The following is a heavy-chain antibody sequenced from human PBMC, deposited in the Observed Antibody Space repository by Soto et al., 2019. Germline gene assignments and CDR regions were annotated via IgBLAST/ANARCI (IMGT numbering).Heavy chain of an antibody. J-gene: IGHJ4*02. D-gene: IGHD1-26*01. CDR1: DGSISSYY. Sequence: SETLSLTCTVSDGSISSYYCSWILQPRGKALEWIGYISYSGTPNYHPSLKSRVTISVDTSKNQFSLKLSSVTAADTAVYYCARDVGARRGHYFDYWGQGTLVTVSS. CDR3: ARDVGARRGHYFDY. V-gene: IGHV4-59*01. CDR2: ISYSGTP.